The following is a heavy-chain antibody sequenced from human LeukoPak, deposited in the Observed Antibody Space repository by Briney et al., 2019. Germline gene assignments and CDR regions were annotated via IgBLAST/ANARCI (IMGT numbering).Heavy chain of an antibody. Sequence: SETLSLTCTVSGGSISSYYWSWIRQPPGKGLEWIGYIYYSGSTNYNPSLKSRVTISVDTSKNQFSLKLSSVTAADTAVYYCARDRYGSGSLPNWFDPWGQGTLVTVSS. J-gene: IGHJ5*02. CDR1: GGSISSYY. CDR2: IYYSGST. D-gene: IGHD3-10*01. CDR3: ARDRYGSGSLPNWFDP. V-gene: IGHV4-59*01.